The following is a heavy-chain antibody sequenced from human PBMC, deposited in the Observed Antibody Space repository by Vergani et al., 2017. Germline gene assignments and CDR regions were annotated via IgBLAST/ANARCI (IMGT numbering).Heavy chain of an antibody. D-gene: IGHD2-2*01. Sequence: VQLLESGGGLVQPGGSLRLSCAASGFTFSSYAMSWVRQPPGKGLEWIGSIYYSGSTYYNPSLKSRVTISVDTSKNQFSLKLSSVTAADTAVYYCARDLGGIVVVPAALNYYYYGMDVWGQGTTVTVSS. CDR2: IYYSGST. CDR1: GFTFSSYA. J-gene: IGHJ6*02. V-gene: IGHV4-38-2*02. CDR3: ARDLGGIVVVPAALNYYYYGMDV.